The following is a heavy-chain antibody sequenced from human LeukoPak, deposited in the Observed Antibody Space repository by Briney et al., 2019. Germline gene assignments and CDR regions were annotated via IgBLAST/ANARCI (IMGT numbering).Heavy chain of an antibody. CDR1: GXTFSSYA. D-gene: IGHD6-13*01. V-gene: IGHV3-23*01. CDR2: ICGSGDTT. J-gene: IGHJ4*02. CDR3: AKGSSSSCYGNCHY. Sequence: PGGSLRLSWAASGXTFSSYAMSWVRQAPGKGLEWVSSICGSGDTTYYADSVKGRFTISRDNSKNTLYMQMTSLRAEDTAVYYCAKGSSSSCYGNCHYWGQGTLVTVSS.